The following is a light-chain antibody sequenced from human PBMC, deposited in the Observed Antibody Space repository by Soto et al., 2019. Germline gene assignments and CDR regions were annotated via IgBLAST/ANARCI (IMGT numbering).Light chain of an antibody. CDR3: HQYNSYPWT. Sequence: DIQMTQSPSTLSASVGDRVTITCRASQSISDWLAWYQQNPGKAPKVLIYKGSFLENGVPSRLSGSGSGTEFTLTIDSLQPDDFATYYCHQYNSYPWTVGQGTKVEIK. CDR1: QSISDW. J-gene: IGKJ1*01. CDR2: KGS. V-gene: IGKV1-5*03.